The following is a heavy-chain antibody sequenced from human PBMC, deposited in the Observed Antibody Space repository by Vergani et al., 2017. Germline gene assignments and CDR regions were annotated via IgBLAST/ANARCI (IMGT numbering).Heavy chain of an antibody. CDR3: AREGTGSGWPFFDY. J-gene: IGHJ4*02. CDR2: IYYSGST. CDR1: GGSISSSSYY. Sequence: QLQLQESGPGLEKPSETLSLTCTVSGGSISSSSYYWGWIRQPPGKGLEWIGSIYYSGSTYYNPSLKSRVTISVDTSKNQFSLKLSSVTAADTAVYYCAREGTGSGWPFFDYWGQGTLVTVSS. V-gene: IGHV4-39*07. D-gene: IGHD6-19*01.